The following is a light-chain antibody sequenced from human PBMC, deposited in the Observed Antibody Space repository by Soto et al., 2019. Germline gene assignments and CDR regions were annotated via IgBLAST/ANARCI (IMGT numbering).Light chain of an antibody. J-gene: IGKJ2*01. CDR3: QQYGSSPPMVS. Sequence: EGVLTQSPGTLSLSPGERATLSCRASQSVDRSYLAWYQQRPGQAPRLLIYGASSRATGIPDRFSGSGSGTDVSLNISRLEPADFAVYFCQQYGSSPPMVSFVQGTKLEIK. CDR2: GAS. V-gene: IGKV3-20*01. CDR1: QSVDRSY.